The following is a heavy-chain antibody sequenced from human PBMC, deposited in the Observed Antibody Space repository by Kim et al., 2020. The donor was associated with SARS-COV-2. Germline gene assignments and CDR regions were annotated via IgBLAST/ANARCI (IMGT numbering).Heavy chain of an antibody. J-gene: IGHJ6*04. CDR3: TRVVAAAEGAGGMDV. CDR1: GFTFGDYA. V-gene: IGHV3-49*03. D-gene: IGHD6-13*01. Sequence: GGSLRLSCTASGFTFGDYAMSWFRQAPGKGLEWVGFIRSKAYGGTTEYAASVKGRFTISRDDSKSIAYLQMNSLKTEDTAVYYCTRVVAAAEGAGGMDVWGEGTTVTVSS. CDR2: IRSKAYGGTT.